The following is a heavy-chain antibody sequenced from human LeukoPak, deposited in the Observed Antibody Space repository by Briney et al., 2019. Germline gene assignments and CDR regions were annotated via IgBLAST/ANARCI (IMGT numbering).Heavy chain of an antibody. CDR3: ARGPRRRYYYDSSGYYSEYFQH. J-gene: IGHJ1*01. CDR1: GGSFSGYY. CDR2: INHSGST. D-gene: IGHD3-22*01. Sequence: SETLSLTCAVYGGSFSGYYWSWIRQPPGKGLEWIGEINHSGSTNYNPSLKSRVTISVDTPKDQFSLKLSSVTAADTAVYYCARGPRRRYYYDSSGYYSEYFQHWGQGTLVTVSS. V-gene: IGHV4-34*01.